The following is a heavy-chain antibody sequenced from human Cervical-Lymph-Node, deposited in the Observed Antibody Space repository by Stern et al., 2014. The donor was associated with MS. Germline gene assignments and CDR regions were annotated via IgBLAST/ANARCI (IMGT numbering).Heavy chain of an antibody. V-gene: IGHV3-30*03. Sequence: VQLVESEGAVVQPGRSLRLYCAASGFTFSSYGMHWVRQAPGKGLEWVTVISYDGNHKYYAASVKGRFTISRDNSKNTLHLQMNSVTPDDTAIYYCARDYEDTSMLFDHWGQGTLVTVSS. CDR2: ISYDGNHK. J-gene: IGHJ4*02. CDR1: GFTFSSYG. D-gene: IGHD2-8*01. CDR3: ARDYEDTSMLFDH.